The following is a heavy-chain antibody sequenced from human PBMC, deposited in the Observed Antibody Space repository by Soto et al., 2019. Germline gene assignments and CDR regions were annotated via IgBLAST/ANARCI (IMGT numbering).Heavy chain of an antibody. D-gene: IGHD6-13*01. J-gene: IGHJ6*02. Sequence: QVQLVQSGAEVKKPGSSVKVSCKASGGTFSSYTISWVRQAPGQGLEWMGRIIPILGVANYAQKFQGRVKITPEKSTSTDNREPSRLGSEDTAVSDCAGAASVSTRYYGMDVWGQGTTGTVYS. CDR2: IIPILGVA. CDR1: GGTFSSYT. CDR3: AGAASVSTRYYGMDV. V-gene: IGHV1-69*02.